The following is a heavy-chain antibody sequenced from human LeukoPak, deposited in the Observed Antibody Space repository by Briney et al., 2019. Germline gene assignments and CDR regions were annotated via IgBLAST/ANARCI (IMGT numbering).Heavy chain of an antibody. CDR1: GYTFTDYY. CDR2: VDPEDGET. J-gene: IGHJ5*02. Sequence: ASVKVSCKVSGYTFTDYYMHWVQQAPGKGLEWMGLVDPEDGETIYAEKFQGRVTITGDTSTDAAYMELSSLRSEDTAVYYCATVHQYWDGLGYNWFDPWGQGTLVTVSS. CDR3: ATVHQYWDGLGYNWFDP. D-gene: IGHD1-1*01. V-gene: IGHV1-69-2*01.